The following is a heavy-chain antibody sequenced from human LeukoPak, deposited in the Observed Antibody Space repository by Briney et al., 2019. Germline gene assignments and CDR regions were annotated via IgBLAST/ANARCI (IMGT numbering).Heavy chain of an antibody. Sequence: PGGSLRLSCAASGFTVSSNYMSWVRQAPGKGLEWVSVIYSGGSTYYADSVKGRFTISRDNSKNTLYLQMNSLRAEDTAVYYCARDLVVVVAATLYYYGMDVWGQGTTVTVSS. D-gene: IGHD2-15*01. CDR1: GFTVSSNY. J-gene: IGHJ6*02. CDR2: IYSGGST. CDR3: ARDLVVVVAATLYYYGMDV. V-gene: IGHV3-66*01.